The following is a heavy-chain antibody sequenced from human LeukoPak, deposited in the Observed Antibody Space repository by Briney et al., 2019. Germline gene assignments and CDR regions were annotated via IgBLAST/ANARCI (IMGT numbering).Heavy chain of an antibody. CDR1: GFTFDDYA. J-gene: IGHJ6*02. CDR3: VKDSGRGSGSYYGYYYYGMDV. CDR2: ISWNSGSI. D-gene: IGHD3-10*01. V-gene: IGHV3-9*01. Sequence: GGSLRLSCAASGFTFDDYAMHWVRQAPGKGLEWVSGISWNSGSIGYADSVKGRFTISRDNAKNSLYLQMNSLRAEDTALYYCVKDSGRGSGSYYGYYYYGMDVWSQGTTVTVSS.